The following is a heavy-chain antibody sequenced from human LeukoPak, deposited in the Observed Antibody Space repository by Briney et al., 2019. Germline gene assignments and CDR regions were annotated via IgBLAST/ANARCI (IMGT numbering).Heavy chain of an antibody. Sequence: PSETLTLTCTVSGGSISSYYWSWIRQPPGKGLEWIGYIYYSGSTNYNPSLKSRVTISVDTSKNQFSLKLSSVTAADTAVYYCARDGSSGWYFYYFDYWGQGTLVTVSS. J-gene: IGHJ4*02. CDR2: IYYSGST. D-gene: IGHD6-19*01. V-gene: IGHV4-59*12. CDR1: GGSISSYY. CDR3: ARDGSSGWYFYYFDY.